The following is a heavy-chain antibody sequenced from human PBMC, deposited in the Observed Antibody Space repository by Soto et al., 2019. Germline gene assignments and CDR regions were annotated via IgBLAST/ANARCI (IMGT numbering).Heavy chain of an antibody. D-gene: IGHD2-15*01. CDR2: IYHSVST. Sequence: SETLSLTCAVSGYSISRADYWGWIRQPPGKGLEWIGSIYHSVSTYYNPSLRSRVTISVDTSKNHFSLKLRSVTAADTAVYYCARDRDEIGATRFDYCGQGILVTVSS. V-gene: IGHV4-38-2*02. CDR1: GYSISRADY. CDR3: ARDRDEIGATRFDY. J-gene: IGHJ4*02.